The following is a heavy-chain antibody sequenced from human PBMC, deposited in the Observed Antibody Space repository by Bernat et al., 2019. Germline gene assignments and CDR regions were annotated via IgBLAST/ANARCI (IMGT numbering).Heavy chain of an antibody. V-gene: IGHV4-59*12. J-gene: IGHJ6*02. CDR1: GGSISSYY. Sequence: QVQLQESGPGLVKPSETLSLTCTVSGGSISSYYWSWIRQPPGKGLEWIGYIYYSGSTNYNPSLKSRVTISVDTSKNQFSLKLSSVTAADTAVYYCARDIAGYSSSWKNYYYYGMDVWGQGTTVTVSS. D-gene: IGHD6-13*01. CDR3: ARDIAGYSSSWKNYYYYGMDV. CDR2: IYYSGST.